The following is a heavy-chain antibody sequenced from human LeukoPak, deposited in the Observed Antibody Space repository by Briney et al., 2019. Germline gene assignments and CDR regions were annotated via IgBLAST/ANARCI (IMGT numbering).Heavy chain of an antibody. Sequence: KLQDRVTLTRDTSISTAYMELSSLTSDDTAVYYCARAYGSGSSYHPDYWGQGTLVTVSS. V-gene: IGHV1-2*02. J-gene: IGHJ4*02. CDR3: ARAYGSGSSYHPDY. D-gene: IGHD3-10*01.